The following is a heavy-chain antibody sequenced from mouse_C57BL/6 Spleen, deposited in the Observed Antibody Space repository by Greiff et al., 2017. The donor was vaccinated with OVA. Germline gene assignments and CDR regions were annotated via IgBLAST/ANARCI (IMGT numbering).Heavy chain of an antibody. CDR2: ISSGSSTI. D-gene: IGHD1-1*01. CDR3: ARTYYYGSSYGEAMDY. Sequence: EVQGVESGGGLVKPGGSLKLSCAASGFTFSDYGMHWVRQAPEKGLEWVAYISSGSSTIYYADTVKGRFTISRDNAKNTLFLQMTSLMAEDTAMYYCARTYYYGSSYGEAMDYWGQGTSVTVSS. V-gene: IGHV5-17*01. J-gene: IGHJ4*01. CDR1: GFTFSDYG.